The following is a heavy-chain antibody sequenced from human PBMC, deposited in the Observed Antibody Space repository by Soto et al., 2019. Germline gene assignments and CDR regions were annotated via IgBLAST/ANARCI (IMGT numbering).Heavy chain of an antibody. CDR1: GYSFTNND. V-gene: IGHV1-8*01. D-gene: IGHD5-18*01. Sequence: SVKVAYKASGYSFTNNDVRWVRQATGQGLEWMGWMNPGSGDTGYAQKFQGRVTMTRNISIATAYMELSSLRADDTAIYYCARMASFGSLNCFDHWGQGTLVTVSS. J-gene: IGHJ5*02. CDR2: MNPGSGDT. CDR3: ARMASFGSLNCFDH.